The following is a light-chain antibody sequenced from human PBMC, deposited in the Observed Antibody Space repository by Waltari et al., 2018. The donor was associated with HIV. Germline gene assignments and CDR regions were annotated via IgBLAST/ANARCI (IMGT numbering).Light chain of an antibody. V-gene: IGKV1-39*01. CDR3: QQTYSFPQT. Sequence: DIQMTQSPSSLSAPIGDRVTITCRASQSVYNYLNWYQQTPGRAPKLLIFGASNLQGGVPSRFRGSGSETDFTLTDSSLQPEDSATYYCQQTYSFPQTFGQGTRLEIK. CDR2: GAS. CDR1: QSVYNY. J-gene: IGKJ5*01.